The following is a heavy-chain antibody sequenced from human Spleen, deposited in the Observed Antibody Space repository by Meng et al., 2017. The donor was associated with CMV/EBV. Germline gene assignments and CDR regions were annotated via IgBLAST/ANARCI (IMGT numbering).Heavy chain of an antibody. CDR1: GFTFSSYG. J-gene: IGHJ4*02. V-gene: IGHV3-30*02. CDR3: AKDTAAAYYFDY. CDR2: IRYDGSNK. Sequence: GETLKISCAASGFTFSSYGMHWFRQAPGKGLEWVAFIRYDGSNKYYADSVKGRFTISRENSKNTLYLQMNSLRAEDTAVYYCAKDTAAAYYFDYWGQGTLVTVSS. D-gene: IGHD6-13*01.